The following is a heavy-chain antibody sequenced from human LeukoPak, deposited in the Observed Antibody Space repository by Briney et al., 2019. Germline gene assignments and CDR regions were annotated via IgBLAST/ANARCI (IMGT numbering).Heavy chain of an antibody. V-gene: IGHV4-39*01. CDR2: IFYSGST. CDR3: ARHHGYPRYFFDY. D-gene: IGHD5-18*01. J-gene: IGHJ4*02. Sequence: PETPSVSCTVSGGSINSRGYYCGWIRQPPGKGLEWIGSIFYSGSTYYNPSLKSRVTISVDTSKNQFSLKVTSVTAADTALYYCARHHGYPRYFFDYWGQGSLVTVSS. CDR1: GGSINSRGYY.